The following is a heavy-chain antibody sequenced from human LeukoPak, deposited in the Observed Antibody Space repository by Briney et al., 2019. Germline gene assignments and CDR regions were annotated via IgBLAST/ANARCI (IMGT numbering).Heavy chain of an antibody. CDR2: IYYSGST. CDR1: GDSISSSSYY. CDR3: ARHLVVVPTAPTSGWFDP. D-gene: IGHD2-2*01. J-gene: IGHJ5*02. Sequence: PSQTLSLTCTVSGDSISSSSYYWGWIRQPPGKGLEWIGSIYYSGSTYYNNPSLKSRVTISVDTSKNLFSLKLSSVTAADTALYYCARHLVVVPTAPTSGWFDPWGQGTLVTVSS. V-gene: IGHV4-39*01.